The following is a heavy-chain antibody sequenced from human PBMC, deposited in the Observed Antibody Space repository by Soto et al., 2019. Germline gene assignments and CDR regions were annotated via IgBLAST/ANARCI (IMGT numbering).Heavy chain of an antibody. V-gene: IGHV3-53*01. D-gene: IGHD3-22*01. Sequence: PGESLKISCAASGFTVSSNYMSWVRQAPGKGLEWVSVIYSGGSTYYADSVKGRFTISRDNSKNTLYLQMNSLRAEDTAVYYCARRGNYYDSSGYYAFDIWGQGTMVTVSS. J-gene: IGHJ3*02. CDR3: ARRGNYYDSSGYYAFDI. CDR2: IYSGGST. CDR1: GFTVSSNY.